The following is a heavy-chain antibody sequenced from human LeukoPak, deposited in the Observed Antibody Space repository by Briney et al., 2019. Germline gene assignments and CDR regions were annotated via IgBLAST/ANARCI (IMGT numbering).Heavy chain of an antibody. D-gene: IGHD3-22*01. CDR2: IYSSGTT. Sequence: SETLSLTCTVSGGSINSYYWSWIRQPAGKGLEWIGRIYSSGTTNYNPSLKSRVTLSVDTSKNQLSLKLSSVTAADTAVYYCARDGYHYDSSGYYSLDYWGQGTLVTVSS. CDR1: GGSINSYY. CDR3: ARDGYHYDSSGYYSLDY. V-gene: IGHV4-4*07. J-gene: IGHJ4*02.